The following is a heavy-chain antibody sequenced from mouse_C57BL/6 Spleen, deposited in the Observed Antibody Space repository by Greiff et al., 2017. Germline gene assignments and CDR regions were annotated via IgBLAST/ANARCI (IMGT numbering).Heavy chain of an antibody. Sequence: QVQLQQPGAELVRPGSSVKLSCKASGYTFTSYWMDWVKQRPGQGLEWIGNIYPSDSETHYNQKFKDKATLTVDKSSSTAYMQISSVTSEDSAVYYCAKATTDGWYFDVWGTGTTGTVSS. J-gene: IGHJ1*03. CDR3: AKATTDGWYFDV. CDR2: IYPSDSET. CDR1: GYTFTSYW. D-gene: IGHD1-1*01. V-gene: IGHV1-61*01.